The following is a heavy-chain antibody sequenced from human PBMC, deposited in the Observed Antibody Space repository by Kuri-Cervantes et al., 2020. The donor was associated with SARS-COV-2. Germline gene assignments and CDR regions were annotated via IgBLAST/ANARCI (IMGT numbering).Heavy chain of an antibody. CDR1: GGSFSGYY. J-gene: IGHJ6*03. V-gene: IGHV4-34*01. Sequence: SQTLSLTCAVYGGSFSGYYWSWIRQPPGKGLEWIGEINHSGSTNYNPSLKSRVTISVDTSKNQFSLKLSSVTAADTAVYYCARSSSSSVYYYYYMDVWGKGTTVTVSS. CDR2: INHSGST. CDR3: ARSSSSSVYYYYYMDV. D-gene: IGHD6-6*01.